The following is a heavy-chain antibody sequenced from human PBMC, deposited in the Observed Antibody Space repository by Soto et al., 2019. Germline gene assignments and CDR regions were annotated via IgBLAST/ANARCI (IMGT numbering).Heavy chain of an antibody. CDR2: IYHSGST. V-gene: IGHV4-61*08. CDR1: GGSISSGGYS. CDR3: AREFYYDSSGIGFDS. Sequence: SETLSLTCAVSGGSISSGGYSWSWIRQPPGKGLEWIGYIYHSGSTNYNPSLKSRVTISVDTSKNQFSLKLSSVTAADTAIYYCAREFYYDSSGIGFDSWGQGTLVTVSS. J-gene: IGHJ4*02. D-gene: IGHD3-22*01.